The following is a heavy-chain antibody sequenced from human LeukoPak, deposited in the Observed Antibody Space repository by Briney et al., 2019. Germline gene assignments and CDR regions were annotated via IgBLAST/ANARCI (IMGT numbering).Heavy chain of an antibody. CDR1: GFTVITND. D-gene: IGHD3-22*01. J-gene: IGHJ5*02. CDR3: ARAGDYDTTWYH. V-gene: IGHV3-53*01. Sequence: GGSLRLSCAASGFTVITNDMTWVRQAPGKGLEWVSVLYSDGNTKYADSVQGRFTISRDNSKNTLYLEMNSLSPDDTAVYYCARAGDYDTTWYHWGQGTLVTVSS. CDR2: LYSDGNT.